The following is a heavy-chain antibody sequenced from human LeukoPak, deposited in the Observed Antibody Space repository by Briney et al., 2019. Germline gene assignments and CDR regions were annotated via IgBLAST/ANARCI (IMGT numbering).Heavy chain of an antibody. V-gene: IGHV3-23*01. Sequence: GGSLRLSCAASGFTFSSYAMSWVRQAPGKGLEWVSAISGSGGSTYYADSVKGRFTISRDNSKNTLYLQMNSLKTEDTAVYYCTREMGAVKSYNGDLRAPSLQRWGQGTLVTVSS. J-gene: IGHJ1*01. D-gene: IGHD4-17*01. CDR1: GFTFSSYA. CDR2: ISGSGGST. CDR3: TREMGAVKSYNGDLRAPSLQR.